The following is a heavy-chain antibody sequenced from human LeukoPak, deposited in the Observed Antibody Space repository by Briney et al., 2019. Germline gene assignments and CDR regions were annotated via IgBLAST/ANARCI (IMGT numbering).Heavy chain of an antibody. D-gene: IGHD4/OR15-4a*01. CDR2: IYHSGST. CDR1: GVSISSSNW. Sequence: SSGTPSLTCAVSGVSISSSNWWSWVRQPPGKGLEWIGEIYHSGSTNYNPSLRSRVTISVDKSKNQFSLKLSSVTAADTAVYYCASKDDYYFNYWGQGTLVTVSS. CDR3: ASKDDYYFNY. J-gene: IGHJ4*02. V-gene: IGHV4-4*02.